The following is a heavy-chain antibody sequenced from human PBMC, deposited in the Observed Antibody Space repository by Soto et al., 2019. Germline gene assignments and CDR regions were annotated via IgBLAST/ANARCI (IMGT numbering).Heavy chain of an antibody. V-gene: IGHV3-74*01. J-gene: IGHJ5*02. CDR3: ASSPWSGYVYDL. CDR2: IKSDGSST. Sequence: EVHLVESGGGLVQPGGSLRLSCAASGFTFSSYWMHWVRQVPGKGLVWVSRIKSDGSSTNYADSVEGRFTITRDNAKNALYLQMNTLRAEDTAVYFCASSPWSGYVYDLWGQGTLVTVSS. D-gene: IGHD3-3*01. CDR1: GFTFSSYW.